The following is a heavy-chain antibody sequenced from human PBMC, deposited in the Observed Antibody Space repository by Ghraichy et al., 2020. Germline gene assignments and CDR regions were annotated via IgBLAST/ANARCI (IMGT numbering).Heavy chain of an antibody. D-gene: IGHD3-22*01. CDR3: AKDRSYYDSSGSTHFDF. CDR1: GFTFSSYA. Sequence: GGSLRLSCAASGFTFSSYAMSWVRQAPGKGLEWVSAISGSGGSTYYADSVKGRFTISRDNSKNTLYLQMNSLRAEDTAVYYCAKDRSYYDSSGSTHFDFWGQGTLVTVSS. CDR2: ISGSGGST. J-gene: IGHJ4*02. V-gene: IGHV3-23*01.